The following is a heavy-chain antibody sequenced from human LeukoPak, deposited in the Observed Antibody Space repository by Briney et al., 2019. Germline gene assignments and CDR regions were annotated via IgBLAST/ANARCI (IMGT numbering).Heavy chain of an antibody. Sequence: GGSLRLSCAASGFTFSSYAMHWVRQAPGKGLEWVAVISYDGSNKYYADSVKGRFTISRDNSKNTLYLQMNSLRAEDAAVYYCARDPLGTRPGFDYWGQGTLVTVSS. CDR1: GFTFSSYA. V-gene: IGHV3-30*04. CDR3: ARDPLGTRPGFDY. J-gene: IGHJ4*02. CDR2: ISYDGSNK. D-gene: IGHD1-1*01.